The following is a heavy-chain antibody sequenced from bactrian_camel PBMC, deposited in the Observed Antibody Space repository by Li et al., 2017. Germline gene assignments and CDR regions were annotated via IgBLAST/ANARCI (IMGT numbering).Heavy chain of an antibody. D-gene: IGHD6*01. CDR1: GFTFSSYG. CDR2: IYSDGTIR. CDR3: ATRSKVNCGISEGCFAY. Sequence: QLVESGGGSVQAGGSLRLSCSVSGFTFSSYGMSWVRQAPGKGLEWVSTIYSDGTIRYYADSVQGRFTISKDNAKNTVYLQMNNLKSEDTALYYCATRSKVNCGISEGCFAYWGQGTQVTVS. J-gene: IGHJ4*01. V-gene: IGHV3S2*01.